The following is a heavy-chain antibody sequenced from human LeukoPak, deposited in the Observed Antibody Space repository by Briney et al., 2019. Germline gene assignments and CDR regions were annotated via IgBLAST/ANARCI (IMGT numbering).Heavy chain of an antibody. Sequence: PGGSLRLSCAASGFTFSSYAMHWVRQAPGKGLEWVAVISYDGSNKYYADSVKGRFTISRDNSKNTLYLQMNSLRAEDTAVYYCARDLYSLGFDNWFDPWGQGTLVTVSS. CDR1: GFTFSSYA. J-gene: IGHJ5*02. D-gene: IGHD6-13*01. CDR2: ISYDGSNK. V-gene: IGHV3-30-3*01. CDR3: ARDLYSLGFDNWFDP.